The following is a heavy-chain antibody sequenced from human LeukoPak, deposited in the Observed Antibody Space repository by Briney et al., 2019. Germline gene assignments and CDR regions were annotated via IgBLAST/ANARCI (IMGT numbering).Heavy chain of an antibody. CDR1: GFTFSSYA. D-gene: IGHD3-22*01. Sequence: PGGSLRLSCAASGFTFSSYAMSWVRQAPGKGLEWVSAISGGGDKQYADHVKGRFTVSRDDPKNTLYLQMNSLRAEDTALYYCAKDVNSSGYYLGFDYWGQGTLVTVSS. CDR3: AKDVNSSGYYLGFDY. CDR2: ISGGGDK. J-gene: IGHJ4*02. V-gene: IGHV3-23*01.